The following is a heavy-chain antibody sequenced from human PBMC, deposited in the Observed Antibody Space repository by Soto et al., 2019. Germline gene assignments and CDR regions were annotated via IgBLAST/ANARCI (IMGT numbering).Heavy chain of an antibody. CDR3: TTGSTSTKNY. CDR1: VFTFSNAW. CDR2: IKSKTDGGTT. J-gene: IGHJ4*02. D-gene: IGHD6-6*01. V-gene: IGHV3-15*01. Sequence: PWWSLRLSCSASVFTFSNAWLSWLRQAPGKGLEWVGRIKSKTDGGTTDYTAPVKGRFTISRDDSKNTLYLQMNSLKIEDTAVYYCTTGSTSTKNYWGQGTLVTVSS.